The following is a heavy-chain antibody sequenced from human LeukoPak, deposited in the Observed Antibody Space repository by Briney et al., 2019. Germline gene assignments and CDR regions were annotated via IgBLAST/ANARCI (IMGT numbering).Heavy chain of an antibody. Sequence: GGSLRLSCAASGFTVSSNYMSWVRQAPGKGLEWVSVIYSGGSTYYADSVKGRFTISRDNAKNSLYLQMNSLRAEDTAVYYCARDFRNTALDYWGQGTLVTVSS. V-gene: IGHV3-66*01. D-gene: IGHD2/OR15-2a*01. J-gene: IGHJ4*02. CDR1: GFTVSSNY. CDR2: IYSGGST. CDR3: ARDFRNTALDY.